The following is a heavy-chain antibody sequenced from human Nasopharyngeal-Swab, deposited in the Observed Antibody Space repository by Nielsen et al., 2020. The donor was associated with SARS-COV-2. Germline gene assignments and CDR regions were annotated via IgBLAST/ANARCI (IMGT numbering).Heavy chain of an antibody. V-gene: IGHV1-69*06. Sequence: SVKVSCKASGGTFSSYAISWVRQAPGQGLEWMGGIIPIFGTANYAQKFQGRVTITADKSTSTAYMELSSLRSEDTAVYYCARGVYSSSSWWFDPWGQGTLVTVSS. J-gene: IGHJ5*02. CDR1: GGTFSSYA. CDR3: ARGVYSSSSWWFDP. CDR2: IIPIFGTA. D-gene: IGHD6-6*01.